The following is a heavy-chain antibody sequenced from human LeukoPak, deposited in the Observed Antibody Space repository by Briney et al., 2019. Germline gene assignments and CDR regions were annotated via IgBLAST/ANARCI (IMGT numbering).Heavy chain of an antibody. CDR3: AKTSRGNSAYDSPFDY. J-gene: IGHJ4*02. Sequence: PGGTLSLSCAASGFTFSTYDMSWVRQPPGKGLGWVSAVRGSGTNTYYADSVKRRSTFVSASNKHILQLQRNSLTAEATPFFYCAKTSRGNSAYDSPFDYWGQGSLVTVS. D-gene: IGHD5-12*01. CDR1: GFTFSTYD. CDR2: VRGSGTNT. V-gene: IGHV3-23*01.